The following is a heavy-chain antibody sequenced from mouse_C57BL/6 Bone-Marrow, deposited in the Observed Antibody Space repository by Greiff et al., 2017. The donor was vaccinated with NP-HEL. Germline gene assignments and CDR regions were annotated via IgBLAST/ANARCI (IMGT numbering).Heavy chain of an antibody. CDR3: ARDSSGAY. D-gene: IGHD3-2*01. CDR1: GFNIKDYY. CDR2: IDPEDGET. J-gene: IGHJ3*01. Sequence: EVQLQQSGAELVKPGASVKLSCTASGFNIKDYYMHWVKQRTEQGLEWIGRIDPEDGETTYAPKFQGKATITADTSSNTAYLQLSSLTSEDTAVYYCARDSSGAYWGQGTLVTVSA. V-gene: IGHV14-2*01.